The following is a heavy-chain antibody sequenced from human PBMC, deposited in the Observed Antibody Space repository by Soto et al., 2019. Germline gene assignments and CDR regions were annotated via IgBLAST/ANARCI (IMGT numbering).Heavy chain of an antibody. D-gene: IGHD1-1*01. CDR1: GGTLHGFG. V-gene: IGHV1-69*12. CDR2: IVPIFNTV. Sequence: QVQLVQSGAEMKKPGSSVKVSCKASGGTLHGFGVCWIRQAPGEQLEWMGGIVPIFNTVDYAQKFKDRITITADESTSTVDLQMRNLRSDDTAIFYCATSEDDRSSWYFDFWGRGTLFTVSS. CDR3: ATSEDDRSSWYFDF. J-gene: IGHJ2*01.